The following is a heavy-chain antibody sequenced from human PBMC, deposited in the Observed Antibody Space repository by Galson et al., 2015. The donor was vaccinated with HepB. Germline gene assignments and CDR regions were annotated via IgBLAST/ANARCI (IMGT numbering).Heavy chain of an antibody. CDR2: IYSGGST. Sequence: SLRLSCAASGFTVSSNYMSWVRQAPGKGLEWVSVIYSGGSTYYADSVKGRFTISRDNSKNTLYLQMNSLRAEDTAVYYCASRGYGGNLRGAFDYWGQGTLVTVSS. CDR3: ASRGYGGNLRGAFDY. D-gene: IGHD4-23*01. V-gene: IGHV3-53*01. J-gene: IGHJ4*02. CDR1: GFTVSSNY.